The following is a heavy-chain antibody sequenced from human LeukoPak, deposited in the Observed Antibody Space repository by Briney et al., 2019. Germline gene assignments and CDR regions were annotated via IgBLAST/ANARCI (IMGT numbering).Heavy chain of an antibody. CDR1: GFTFGDYA. CDR3: ANNGYSSGWYVFDY. J-gene: IGHJ4*02. V-gene: IGHV3-49*03. Sequence: GGSLRLSCTASGFTFGDYAMSWFRQAPGKGLEWVGFIRSKAYGGTTEYAASVKGRFTISRDDSKSIAYLQMNSLKTEDTAVYYCANNGYSSGWYVFDYWGQGTLVTVSS. CDR2: IRSKAYGGTT. D-gene: IGHD6-19*01.